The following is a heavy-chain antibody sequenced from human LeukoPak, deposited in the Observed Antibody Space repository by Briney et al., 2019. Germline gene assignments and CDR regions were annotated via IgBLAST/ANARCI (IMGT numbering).Heavy chain of an antibody. CDR1: GGSISSSGSH. J-gene: IGHJ4*02. CDR3: ARIAGGTWLLHY. D-gene: IGHD1-7*01. CDR2: IHYSGTT. V-gene: IGHV4-39*01. Sequence: PSETLSLTCTVSGGSISSSGSHWGWIRQPSGKGLEWIGTIHYSGTTYYTPSLKSRVFISVDTSRNQFSLMLSSVTAADTAVYFCARIAGGTWLLHYWGQGTLVTVSS.